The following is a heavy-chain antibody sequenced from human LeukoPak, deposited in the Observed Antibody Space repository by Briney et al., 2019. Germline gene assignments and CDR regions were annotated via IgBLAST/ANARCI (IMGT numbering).Heavy chain of an antibody. Sequence: SETLSLTCTVSGGSISSGGYYWSWIRQHPGKGLEWIGYIYYSGSTYYNPSLESRVTISVDTSKNQFSLKLSSVTAADTAVYYCARTRSDYYGMDVWGQGTTVTVSS. CDR3: ARTRSDYYGMDV. CDR2: IYYSGST. J-gene: IGHJ6*02. V-gene: IGHV4-31*03. CDR1: GGSISSGGYY.